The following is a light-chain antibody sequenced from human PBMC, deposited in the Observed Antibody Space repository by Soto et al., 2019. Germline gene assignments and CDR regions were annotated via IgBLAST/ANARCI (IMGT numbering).Light chain of an antibody. V-gene: IGKV1-5*01. CDR2: DAS. CDR3: QQYNSYPWT. J-gene: IGKJ1*01. Sequence: DIQMTQSPSTLSASVGDRVTITCRASQSISSWLAWYQQKPGKAPKLLIYDASSLERGVPSRFSGSGSGTEFTLPISSLQPDDFATYYCQQYNSYPWTFGHGTKVQIK. CDR1: QSISSW.